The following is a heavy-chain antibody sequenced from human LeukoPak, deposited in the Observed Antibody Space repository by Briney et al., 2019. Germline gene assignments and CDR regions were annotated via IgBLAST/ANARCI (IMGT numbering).Heavy chain of an antibody. Sequence: PSETLSLTCAVYGVCFSGYYWSWLRQPPGKGLEWIGVINHSGSTYSNPSLKSLTTTTVDTSKNQFSLKLSSVTAADTAVYYCARVRQGLDLIDNWGQGTLVTVSS. CDR3: ARVRQGLDLIDN. D-gene: IGHD1-1*01. V-gene: IGHV4-34*01. J-gene: IGHJ4*02. CDR1: GVCFSGYY. CDR2: INHSGST.